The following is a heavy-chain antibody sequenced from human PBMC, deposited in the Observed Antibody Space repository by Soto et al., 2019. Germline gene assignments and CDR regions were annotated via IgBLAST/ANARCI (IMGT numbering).Heavy chain of an antibody. J-gene: IGHJ4*02. V-gene: IGHV4-39*01. CDR2: IKYSGTT. CDR1: GGSISSSRCH. D-gene: IGHD2-15*01. CDR3: ATMGTPATGLYFFDY. Sequence: SETLSLTCTVSGGSISSSRCHWGWIRQPPGKGLEWIASIKYSGTTFYNPSLKSRVTLSVGTSKNQFALKLSSVTAADTAVYYCATMGTPATGLYFFDYWGQGSLVTVSS.